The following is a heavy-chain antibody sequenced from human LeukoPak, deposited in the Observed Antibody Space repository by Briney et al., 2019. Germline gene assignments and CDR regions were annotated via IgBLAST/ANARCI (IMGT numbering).Heavy chain of an antibody. D-gene: IGHD1-26*01. CDR3: ARDRELGS. J-gene: IGHJ5*02. CDR2: AYNSGST. Sequence: PSETLSLTCTVSGGSISIYYWNWIRQPPGKGLEWIGYAYNSGSTIYNPSLKSRVTISVDTSKNQFSLRLTSVTAADTAVYYCARDRELGSWGQGILVTVSS. CDR1: GGSISIYY. V-gene: IGHV4-59*01.